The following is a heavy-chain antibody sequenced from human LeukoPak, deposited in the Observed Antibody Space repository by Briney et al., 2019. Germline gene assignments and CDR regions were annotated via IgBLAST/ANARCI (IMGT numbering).Heavy chain of an antibody. CDR2: TYYRSKWIN. J-gene: IGHJ5*02. D-gene: IGHD3-10*01. CDR1: GDSVSSHSAA. CDR3: ARDSDYYASGTYYRVGFDP. Sequence: SQTLSLTCAISGDSVSSHSAAWNWIRQSPSRGLEWLGRTYYRSKWINDYAVSVKSRLTINADTSKNQFSLQLNSVSPEDTAVYYCARDSDYYASGTYYRVGFDPWGQGTLVTVSS. V-gene: IGHV6-1*01.